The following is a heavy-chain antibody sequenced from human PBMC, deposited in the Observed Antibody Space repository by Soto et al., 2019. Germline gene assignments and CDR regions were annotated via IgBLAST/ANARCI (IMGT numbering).Heavy chain of an antibody. D-gene: IGHD2-15*01. J-gene: IGHJ6*02. Sequence: GASVKVSCKASGGTFSSYAISWVRQAPGQGLEWMGGIIPIFGTANYAQKFQGRVTITADESTSTAYMELSSLRSEDTAVYYCARDRRGSGGYYGMDVWGQGTTVTVSS. CDR2: IIPIFGTA. CDR3: ARDRRGSGGYYGMDV. CDR1: GGTFSSYA. V-gene: IGHV1-69*13.